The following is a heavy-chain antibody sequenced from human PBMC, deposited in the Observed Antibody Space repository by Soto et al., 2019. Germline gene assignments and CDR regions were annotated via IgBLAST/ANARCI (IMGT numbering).Heavy chain of an antibody. D-gene: IGHD6-13*01. Sequence: EVQLVESGGGLVQPGRSLRLSCAASGFTFDDYAMHWVRQAPGKGLEWVSGISWNSGSIGYADSVKGRFTISRDNAKNSLYLQMSSLRAEDTALYYCAKAKGGPFYHSSSWYEGSFDYWGQGTLVTVSS. J-gene: IGHJ4*02. CDR2: ISWNSGSI. CDR3: AKAKGGPFYHSSSWYEGSFDY. V-gene: IGHV3-9*01. CDR1: GFTFDDYA.